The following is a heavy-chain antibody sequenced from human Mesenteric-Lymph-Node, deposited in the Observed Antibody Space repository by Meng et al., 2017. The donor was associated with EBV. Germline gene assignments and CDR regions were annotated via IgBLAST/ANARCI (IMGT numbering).Heavy chain of an antibody. J-gene: IGHJ4*02. V-gene: IGHV4-39*01. CDR3: ARLKAGKLDY. Sequence: QLQLQASGPGVVKPSDPRALTCTVSGGSMSSSSYYWGWIRPPPGKGLEWIGSTYYSGSTHYNPSLKSRVTISVDTSKNQFSLKLSSVTAADTAVYYCARLKAGKLDYWGQGTLVTVSS. CDR2: TYYSGST. CDR1: GGSMSSSSYY. D-gene: IGHD1-1*01.